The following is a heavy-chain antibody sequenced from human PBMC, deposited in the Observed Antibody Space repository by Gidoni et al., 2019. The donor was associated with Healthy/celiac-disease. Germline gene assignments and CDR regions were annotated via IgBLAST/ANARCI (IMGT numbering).Heavy chain of an antibody. J-gene: IGHJ3*02. CDR3: ARDGQQNRDGYNYVAFDI. V-gene: IGHV3-30-3*01. D-gene: IGHD5-12*01. CDR2: ISYDGSNK. Sequence: GFTFSSYAMHWVRQAPGKGLEWVAVISYDGSNKYYADSVKGRFTISRDNSKNTLYLQMNSLRAEDTAVYYCARDGQQNRDGYNYVAFDIWGQGTMVTVSS. CDR1: GFTFSSYA.